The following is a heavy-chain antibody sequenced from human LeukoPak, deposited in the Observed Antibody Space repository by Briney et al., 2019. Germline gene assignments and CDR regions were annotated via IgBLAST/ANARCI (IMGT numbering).Heavy chain of an antibody. J-gene: IGHJ4*02. CDR1: GFTFSSYS. D-gene: IGHD6-6*01. V-gene: IGHV3-21*01. CDR3: ARADSSSSRLDC. Sequence: GGSLRLSCAASGFTFSSYSMDWVRQAPGKGLEWVSSINSKSRYIYYADSLKGRFTISRDNGKNSVYLQMNSLRAEDTAVYFCARADSSSSRLDCWGQGTLVTVSS. CDR2: INSKSRYI.